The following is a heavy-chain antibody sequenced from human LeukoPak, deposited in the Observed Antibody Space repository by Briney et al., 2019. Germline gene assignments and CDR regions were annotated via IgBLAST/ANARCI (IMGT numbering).Heavy chain of an antibody. D-gene: IGHD3-22*01. V-gene: IGHV4-59*01. J-gene: IGHJ6*03. CDR2: IYYSGST. Sequence: SETLSLTCTVSGGSISSYYWSWIRQPPGKGLEWIGYIYYSGSTNYNPSLKSRVTISVDTSKNQFSLKLSSVTAADTAVYYCARDRFDDSSGYYYHYYFYMDVWGKGTTVTVSS. CDR1: GGSISSYY. CDR3: ARDRFDDSSGYYYHYYFYMDV.